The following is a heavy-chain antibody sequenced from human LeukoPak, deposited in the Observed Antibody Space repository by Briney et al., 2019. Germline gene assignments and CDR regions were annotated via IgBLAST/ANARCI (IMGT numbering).Heavy chain of an antibody. CDR2: IYLDGSRA. Sequence: GGSLRLSCAVSGFTFTNYWMSWARQSPGKGLEWVANIYLDGSRAYYVDSVKGRFTISRDNAKNSLFLQMNSLSAEDTAVYYCARFALKTPPTDWGQGTLVTVSS. J-gene: IGHJ4*02. CDR1: GFTFTNYW. V-gene: IGHV3-7*01. CDR3: ARFALKTPPTD.